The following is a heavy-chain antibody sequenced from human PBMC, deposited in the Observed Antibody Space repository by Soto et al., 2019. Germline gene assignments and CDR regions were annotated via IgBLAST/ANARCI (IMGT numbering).Heavy chain of an antibody. D-gene: IGHD3-10*01. Sequence: GASVKGSCKASGYTITSYGISWVRQAPGQGLEWMGWISAYNGNTNYAQKLQGRVTMTTDTSTSTAYMELRSLRSDDTAVYYCAREKDGNYYGSGSYVDYWGQGTLVTVSS. CDR3: AREKDGNYYGSGSYVDY. J-gene: IGHJ4*02. V-gene: IGHV1-18*01. CDR1: GYTITSYG. CDR2: ISAYNGNT.